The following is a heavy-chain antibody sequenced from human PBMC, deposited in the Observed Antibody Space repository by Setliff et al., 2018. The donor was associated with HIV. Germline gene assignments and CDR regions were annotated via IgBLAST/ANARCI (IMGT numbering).Heavy chain of an antibody. V-gene: IGHV3-23*03. D-gene: IGHD2-15*01. J-gene: IGHJ4*02. CDR2: IYSGGETQ. CDR1: GFAFKHYA. CDR3: ARWRWHQSEFDY. Sequence: PGGSLRLSCTASGFAFKHYAMSWVRKAPKKGLQWVAIIYSGGETQYDADSVKGRFTISRDNSKSTLYLQMNGLRVEDTAVYYCARWRWHQSEFDYWGQGTLVTVSS.